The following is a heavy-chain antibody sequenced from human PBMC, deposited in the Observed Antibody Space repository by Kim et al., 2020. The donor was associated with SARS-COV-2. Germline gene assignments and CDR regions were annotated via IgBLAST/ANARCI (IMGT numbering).Heavy chain of an antibody. CDR3: ARSRRRDGYKYYYGMDV. Sequence: LKSRVTISVDTSKNQFSLKLSSVTAADTAVYYCARSRRRDGYKYYYGMDVWGQGTTVTVSS. D-gene: IGHD5-12*01. J-gene: IGHJ6*02. V-gene: IGHV4-59*01.